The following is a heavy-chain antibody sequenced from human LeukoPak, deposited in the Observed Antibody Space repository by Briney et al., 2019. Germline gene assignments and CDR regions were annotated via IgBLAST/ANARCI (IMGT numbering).Heavy chain of an antibody. D-gene: IGHD3-10*01. J-gene: IGHJ6*02. Sequence: GPSLRLSCAASGFTFINSAMGSVRQPAGEGLALVSATSGTGGTTYYADSVKGRFTISRDNSKNTLYLQMNSLRAEDTAVYYCAKDMGSGSPRDYGMDVWGQGTTVTVSS. CDR3: AKDMGSGSPRDYGMDV. V-gene: IGHV3-23*01. CDR1: GFTFINSA. CDR2: TSGTGGTT.